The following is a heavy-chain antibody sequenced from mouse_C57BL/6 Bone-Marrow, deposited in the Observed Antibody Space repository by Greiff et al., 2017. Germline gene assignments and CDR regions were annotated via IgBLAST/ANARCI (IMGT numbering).Heavy chain of an antibody. V-gene: IGHV3-6*01. CDR1: GYSITSGYY. CDR3: ARDGGWLLKWYFDV. CDR2: ISYDGSN. D-gene: IGHD2-3*01. Sequence: DVKLQESGPGLVKPSQSLSLTYSVTGYSITSGYYWNWIRQFPGNKLEWMGYISYDGSNNYNPSLKNRISITRDTSKNQFFLKLNSVTTEDTATYYCARDGGWLLKWYFDVWGTGTTVTVSS. J-gene: IGHJ1*03.